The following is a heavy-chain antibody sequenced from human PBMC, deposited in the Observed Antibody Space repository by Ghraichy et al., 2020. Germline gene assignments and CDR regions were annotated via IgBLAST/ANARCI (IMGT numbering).Heavy chain of an antibody. CDR1: GYTLTDYY. V-gene: IGHV1-46*01. D-gene: IGHD4-17*01. CDR2: INPDDGGT. CDR3: ATYGRNGFDY. J-gene: IGHJ4*02. Sequence: ASVKVSCKASGYTLTDYYMHCERQSPGQGLEWMGIINPDDGGTVYAQKLQGRITMTRDTSTSTVYMEVSSLRSEDTAVYYCATYGRNGFDYWGQGTLITVSS.